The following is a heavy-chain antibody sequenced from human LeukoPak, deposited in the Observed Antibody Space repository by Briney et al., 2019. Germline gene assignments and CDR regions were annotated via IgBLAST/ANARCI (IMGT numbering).Heavy chain of an antibody. D-gene: IGHD1-26*01. J-gene: IGHJ4*02. CDR3: AKFPRGWELLDY. V-gene: IGHV3-23*01. CDR2: ISGSGGST. CDR1: GFTFSSYA. Sequence: GGSLRLSCAASGFTFSSYAMSWVRQAPGKGLEWVSAISGSGGSTYYADSVKGRFTISRDNSKNTLYLQMNSLRAEDTAVYCCAKFPRGWELLDYWGQGTLVTVSS.